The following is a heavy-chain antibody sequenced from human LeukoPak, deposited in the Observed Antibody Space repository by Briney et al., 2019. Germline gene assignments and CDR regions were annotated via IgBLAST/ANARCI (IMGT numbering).Heavy chain of an antibody. CDR2: INPNSGGT. Sequence: GGSVKVSCKASGYTFTGYYMPWVRQAPGQGLEWMGWINPNSGGTNYAQKFQGRVTMTRDTSISTAYMELSRLRSDDTAVYYCARDAGFWSGYSFDYWGQGTLVTVSS. CDR3: ARDAGFWSGYSFDY. CDR1: GYTFTGYY. V-gene: IGHV1-2*02. D-gene: IGHD3-3*01. J-gene: IGHJ4*02.